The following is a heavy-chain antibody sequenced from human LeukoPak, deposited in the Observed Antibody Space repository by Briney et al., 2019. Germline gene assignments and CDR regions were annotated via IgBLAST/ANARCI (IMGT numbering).Heavy chain of an antibody. CDR3: AKGPLRGTAAAIDY. CDR1: GFTFSSYW. J-gene: IGHJ4*02. V-gene: IGHV3-30*18. Sequence: GGSLRLSCAASGFTFSSYWMHWVRQAPGKGLEWVAVISYDGRNIHYPDSVKGRFTISRDISTDTLWLQMDSLRTEDTAVYYCAKGPLRGTAAAIDYWGQGTLVTVSS. D-gene: IGHD2-2*01. CDR2: ISYDGRNI.